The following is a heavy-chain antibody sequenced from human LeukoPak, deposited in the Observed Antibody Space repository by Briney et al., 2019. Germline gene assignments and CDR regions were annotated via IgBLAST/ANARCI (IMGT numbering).Heavy chain of an antibody. CDR2: IYYSGST. CDR3: ASDGASSSWYEGAFDI. V-gene: IGHV4-39*01. D-gene: IGHD6-13*01. J-gene: IGHJ3*02. Sequence: SETLSLTCTVSGGSISSSSYYWGWIRQPPGKGLEWIGSIYYSGSTYYNPSLKSRVTISVDTSKNQFSLKLSSVTAADTAVYYCASDGASSSWYEGAFDIWGQGTMVTVSS. CDR1: GGSISSSSYY.